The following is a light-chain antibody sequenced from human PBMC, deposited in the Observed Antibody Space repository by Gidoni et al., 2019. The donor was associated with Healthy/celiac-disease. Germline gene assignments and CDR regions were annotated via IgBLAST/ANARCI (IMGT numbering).Light chain of an antibody. Sequence: EIVLTQSPGTLSLSPGERATLSCRASQSVSSSYLAWYQQKPGQAPRLLIYGASSRATGIPDRFSGSGSGTDFTLTISRLGPEDFAVYYCQQYGSSPTFGGGTKVKIK. CDR3: QQYGSSPT. CDR1: QSVSSSY. V-gene: IGKV3-20*01. CDR2: GAS. J-gene: IGKJ4*01.